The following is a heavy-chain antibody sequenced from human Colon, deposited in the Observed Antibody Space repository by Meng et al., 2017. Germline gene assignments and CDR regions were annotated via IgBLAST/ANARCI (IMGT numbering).Heavy chain of an antibody. CDR1: GFTLANYG. CDR3: VRDCCTDRGPIDS. V-gene: IGHV3-23*01. D-gene: IGHD2-8*02. Sequence: GESLKISCRTSGFTLANYGMGWIRQAPGKGLEWVATISNEGENKHYADSVKGRFTVSRDNSKNTMFLQLASLTAEDTAVYYCVRDCCTDRGPIDSWGQGTVGTVSS. CDR2: ISNEGENK. J-gene: IGHJ4*02.